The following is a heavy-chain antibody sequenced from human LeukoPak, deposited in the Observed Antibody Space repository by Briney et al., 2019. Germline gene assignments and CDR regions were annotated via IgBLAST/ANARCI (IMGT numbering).Heavy chain of an antibody. CDR3: ARDNWVDC. J-gene: IGHJ5*01. V-gene: IGHV3-48*04. CDR2: ISTSSTTI. Sequence: PGGSLRLSCAASGFTFSKYSMTWVRQAPGKGLEWVSFISTSSTTIYYTDSVKGRFTISRDNAKNSLYLQINSLKVEDTAIYYCARDNWVDCWGQGTLVTVSS. CDR1: GFTFSKYS.